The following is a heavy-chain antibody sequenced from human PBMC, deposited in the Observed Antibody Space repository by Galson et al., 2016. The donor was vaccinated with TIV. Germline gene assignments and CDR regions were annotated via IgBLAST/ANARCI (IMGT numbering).Heavy chain of an antibody. V-gene: IGHV1-3*01. CDR2: INAGNGDT. CDR1: GYTSTTYA. J-gene: IGHJ4*02. Sequence: SVKVSCKASGYTSTTYAIHWVRQAPGHGLEWMGWINAGNGDTKYSQKFQGRVTISRDTSASTAYMELSSLTSEDTAMYYCARGATSDLPFDYWGQATLVTVSS. D-gene: IGHD2-2*01. CDR3: ARGATSDLPFDY.